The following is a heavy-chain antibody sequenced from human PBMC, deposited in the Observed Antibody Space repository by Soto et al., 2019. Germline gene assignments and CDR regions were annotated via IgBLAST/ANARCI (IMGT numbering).Heavy chain of an antibody. CDR1: GFTFSNYA. V-gene: IGHV3-23*01. Sequence: EVQLLASGGALVQPGGSLRISCAAAGFTFSNYAMSWVRQSPGNRLEWVSTFTRAGGTHYADSVKGRFTISRDNSNNMLFLQMNSLRAEDTALYYCAREFAPGSPNYDYWGLGTLVTVSS. CDR3: AREFAPGSPNYDY. D-gene: IGHD2-21*01. J-gene: IGHJ4*02. CDR2: FTRAGGT.